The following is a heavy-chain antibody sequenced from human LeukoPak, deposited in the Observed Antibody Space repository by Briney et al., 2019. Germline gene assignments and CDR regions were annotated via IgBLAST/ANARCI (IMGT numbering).Heavy chain of an antibody. V-gene: IGHV3-30-3*01. CDR3: ARVFSAGGGVASY. CDR1: GFTFGSYA. CDR2: ISYVGSNK. J-gene: IGHJ4*02. D-gene: IGHD3-16*01. Sequence: PGRSLRLSCAASGFTFGSYAMHWVRQAPGKGLEWVAVISYVGSNKYYADSVKGRFTISRDNSKNTLYLQMNSLRAEDTAVYYCARVFSAGGGVASYWGQGTLVTVSS.